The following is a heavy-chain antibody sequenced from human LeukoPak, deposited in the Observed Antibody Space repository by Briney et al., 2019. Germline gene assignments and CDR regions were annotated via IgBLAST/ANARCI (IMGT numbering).Heavy chain of an antibody. CDR1: GGSISSYY. CDR3: AREQCSSSWSYFHYYYGMDV. J-gene: IGHJ6*02. CDR2: IYTSGST. D-gene: IGHD6-13*01. Sequence: SETLSLTCTVSGGSISSYYWSWIRQPAGKGLEWIGRIYTSGSTNYNPSLKSRVPMSVDTSKNQFSLKLSSVTAADTAVYYCAREQCSSSWSYFHYYYGMDVWGQGTTVTVSS. V-gene: IGHV4-4*07.